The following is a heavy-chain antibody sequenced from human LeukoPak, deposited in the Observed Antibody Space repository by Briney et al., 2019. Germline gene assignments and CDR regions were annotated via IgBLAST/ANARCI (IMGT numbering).Heavy chain of an antibody. CDR1: GFTFSSYE. CDR2: ISSSGSTI. Sequence: GGSLRLSCAASGFTFSSYEMNWVRQAPGKGLEWVAYISSSGSTIYYADSVKGRFTISRDNAKNSLYLQMKSLRAEDTAVYYCASSNIAAAGLFDPWGQGTLVTVSS. V-gene: IGHV3-48*03. J-gene: IGHJ5*02. D-gene: IGHD6-13*01. CDR3: ASSNIAAAGLFDP.